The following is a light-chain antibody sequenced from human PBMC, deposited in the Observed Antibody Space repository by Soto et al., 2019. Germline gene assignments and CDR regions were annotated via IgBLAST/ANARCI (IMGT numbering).Light chain of an antibody. CDR2: GSS. Sequence: EIVLTQSPGTLSLSPGERATLSCRASQNVASSYLAWYQQKPGQAPRLLIYGSSIRGAGIPDRFSGSGSGTDFTLTISRLDPEDFAVYFCQQYGSSPRTFGQGTQVDIK. V-gene: IGKV3-20*01. J-gene: IGKJ1*01. CDR1: QNVASSY. CDR3: QQYGSSPRT.